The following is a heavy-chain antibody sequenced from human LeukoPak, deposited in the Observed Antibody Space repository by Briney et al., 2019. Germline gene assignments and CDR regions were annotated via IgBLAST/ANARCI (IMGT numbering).Heavy chain of an antibody. D-gene: IGHD5-12*01. CDR1: GFTFSDYY. J-gene: IGHJ3*02. Sequence: GGSLRLSCAASGFTFSDYYMNWVRQAPGKGLEWVSYISSSGSTIYYADSVKGRFTISRDNAKNSLYLQMNSLRAEDTAVYYCARDPGYSGYDDAFDIWGQGTMVTVSS. V-gene: IGHV3-11*04. CDR3: ARDPGYSGYDDAFDI. CDR2: ISSSGSTI.